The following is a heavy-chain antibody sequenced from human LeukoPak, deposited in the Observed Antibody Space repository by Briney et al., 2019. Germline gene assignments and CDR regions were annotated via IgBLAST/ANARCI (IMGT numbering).Heavy chain of an antibody. J-gene: IGHJ3*02. D-gene: IGHD4-17*01. Sequence: GASVKVSCKTSGYIFTDYYMHWVRQAPGQGLEWMGWINLNSGGTNYLQKFRGRVTMTRDTSITTAYMELSSLRPDDTAVYYCARPTTVTDYDACDIWGQGTMVTVSS. CDR3: ARPTTVTDYDACDI. V-gene: IGHV1-2*02. CDR1: GYIFTDYY. CDR2: INLNSGGT.